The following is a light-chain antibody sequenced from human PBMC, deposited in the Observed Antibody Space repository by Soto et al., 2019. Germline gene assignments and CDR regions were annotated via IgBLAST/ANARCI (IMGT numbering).Light chain of an antibody. J-gene: IGLJ2*01. Sequence: QPALTQPPSASGSPGQSVTISCTGTSSDVGSYNYVSWYQQHPGKAPKLMIYEVSKRPSGVPDRFSGSKSGNTASLTVSGLQAEDEADYYCSSYAGSNNFVFGGGTKLTVL. CDR2: EVS. CDR3: SSYAGSNNFV. CDR1: SSDVGSYNY. V-gene: IGLV2-8*01.